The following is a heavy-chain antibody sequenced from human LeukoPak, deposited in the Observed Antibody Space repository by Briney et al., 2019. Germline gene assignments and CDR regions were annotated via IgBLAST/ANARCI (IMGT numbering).Heavy chain of an antibody. CDR3: ARDLSSPPHLVTYYYYMDV. J-gene: IGHJ6*03. D-gene: IGHD6-13*01. CDR1: GFSFSSYS. V-gene: IGHV3-48*01. CDR2: ISSGSTM. Sequence: PGGSLRLSCAGSGFSFSSYSMNWVRQAPGKGLEWASYISSGSTMDYADSVKGRFTISRDNAKNSLYLQMNSLRVEDTAVYYCARDLSSPPHLVTYYYYMDVWGKGTMVTVSS.